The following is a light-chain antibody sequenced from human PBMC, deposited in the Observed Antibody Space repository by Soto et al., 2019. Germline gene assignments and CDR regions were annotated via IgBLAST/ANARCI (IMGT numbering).Light chain of an antibody. CDR1: QSVSSY. Sequence: EIVLTQSPATLALSPGERATLSCRASQSVSSYLAWYQQKPGQAPRLLISDASNRAPGIPVRFSGSGFGTDFTLTISSLEAEDSAVYYCHQRSNWPSITFGQGTRLEI. J-gene: IGKJ5*01. CDR2: DAS. CDR3: HQRSNWPSIT. V-gene: IGKV3-11*01.